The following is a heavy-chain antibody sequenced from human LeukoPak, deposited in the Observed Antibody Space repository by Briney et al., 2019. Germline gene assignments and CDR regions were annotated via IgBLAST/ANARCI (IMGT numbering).Heavy chain of an antibody. D-gene: IGHD2-2*01. CDR1: GFTFSSYG. Sequence: GGSLRLSCAASGFTFSSYGMHWVRQAPGKGLEWVAVIWYDGSNKYYADSVKGRFTISRDNAKNSLYLQMNSLRAEDTAVYYCARATSFDYWGQGTLVTVSS. J-gene: IGHJ4*02. CDR3: ARATSFDY. V-gene: IGHV3-33*01. CDR2: IWYDGSNK.